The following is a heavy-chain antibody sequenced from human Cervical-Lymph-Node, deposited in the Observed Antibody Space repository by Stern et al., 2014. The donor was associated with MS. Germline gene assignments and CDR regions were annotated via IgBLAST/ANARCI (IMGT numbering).Heavy chain of an antibody. D-gene: IGHD1-26*01. CDR1: GGSISSSGYY. CDR2: IHDSGST. Sequence: VQLVESGPGLVKPSQTLSLTCTVSGGSISSSGYYWSWIRQPADKGLEWIGRIHDSGSTYYNPSLKSRVPISMDTANTQFSLKLPSVTAADTAVYYCATTRWDLFTWNWFDPWGQGTLVTVSS. J-gene: IGHJ5*02. V-gene: IGHV4-61*02. CDR3: ATTRWDLFTWNWFDP.